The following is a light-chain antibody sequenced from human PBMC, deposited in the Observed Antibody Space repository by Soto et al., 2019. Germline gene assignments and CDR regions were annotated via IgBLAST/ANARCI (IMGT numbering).Light chain of an antibody. Sequence: PSVSGAPGQRVTISCTGSSSNIGAGYDVHWYQQLPGTAPKLLIYANSNRPSGVPDRFSGSKSGTSASLAITGLQAEDEADYYCQSYDSSLSGSVFGGGTKLTVL. CDR3: QSYDSSLSGSV. V-gene: IGLV1-40*01. J-gene: IGLJ2*01. CDR1: SSNIGAGYD. CDR2: ANS.